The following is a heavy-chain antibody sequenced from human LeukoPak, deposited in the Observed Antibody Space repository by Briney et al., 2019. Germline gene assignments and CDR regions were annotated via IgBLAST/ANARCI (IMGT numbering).Heavy chain of an antibody. V-gene: IGHV1-2*06. D-gene: IGHD2-15*01. CDR3: ASDTTGRYCSGGSCNDD. J-gene: IGHJ4*02. CDR2: INPNSGGT. Sequence: GASVKVSCKASGYTFTGYYMHWVRQAPGQGLEWMGRINPNSGGTNYAQKFQGRVTMTRDTSISTAYMELSRLRSDDTAVYYCASDTTGRYCSGGSCNDDWGQGTLVTVSS. CDR1: GYTFTGYY.